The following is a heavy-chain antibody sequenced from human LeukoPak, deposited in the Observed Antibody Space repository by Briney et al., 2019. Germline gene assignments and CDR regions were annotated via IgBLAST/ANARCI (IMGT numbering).Heavy chain of an antibody. CDR2: IYYSGST. J-gene: IGHJ3*02. CDR3: ARDIVGIFHAFDI. Sequence: SQTLSLTCTFSGGSISSGGYYWSWLRQHPGKGLEWIGYIYYSGSTYYNPSLKSRVTISVDTSKNQFSLKLSSVTAADTAVYYCARDIVGIFHAFDIWGQGTMVTVSS. V-gene: IGHV4-31*03. D-gene: IGHD3-22*01. CDR1: GGSISSGGYY.